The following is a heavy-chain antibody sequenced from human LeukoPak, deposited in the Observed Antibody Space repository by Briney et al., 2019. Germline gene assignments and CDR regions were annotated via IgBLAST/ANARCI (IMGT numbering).Heavy chain of an antibody. CDR3: ARDPEYNWFDP. CDR1: GYTFTGYY. J-gene: IGHJ5*02. Sequence: GASVKASCKASGYTFTGYYMHWVRQAPGQGLEWMGRINPNSGGTNYAQKFQGRVTMTRDTSISTAYMELSRLRSDDTAVYYCARDPEYNWFDPWGQGTLVTVSS. V-gene: IGHV1-2*06. CDR2: INPNSGGT.